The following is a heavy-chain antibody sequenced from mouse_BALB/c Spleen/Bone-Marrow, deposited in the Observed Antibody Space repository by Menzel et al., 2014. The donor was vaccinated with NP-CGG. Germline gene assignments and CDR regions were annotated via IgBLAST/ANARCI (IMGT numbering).Heavy chain of an antibody. Sequence: EVQLQQSGPELVKPGVSMKISCKASGYSFSGYTMNWVKQSHGKNLEWIGLINPYNGGTSYNQKFKGKATLTVDKSSSTTYMELLSLTSEDSAVYYCARDSYDRVYAMDYWGQGTSVTVSS. V-gene: IGHV1-26*01. CDR3: ARDSYDRVYAMDY. CDR1: GYSFSGYT. D-gene: IGHD2-12*01. CDR2: INPYNGGT. J-gene: IGHJ4*01.